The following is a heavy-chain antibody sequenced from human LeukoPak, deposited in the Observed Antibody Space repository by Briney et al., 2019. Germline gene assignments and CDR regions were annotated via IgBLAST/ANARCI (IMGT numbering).Heavy chain of an antibody. CDR2: ISYDGSNK. V-gene: IGHV3-30*01. CDR1: GFTFSSYA. Sequence: GGSLRLSCAASGFTFSSYAMHWVRQAPGKGLEWVAVISYDGSNKYYADSVKGRFTISRDNSKNTLYLQMNSLRAEDTAVYYCARGSPSPLAYCGGDCYFDFDYWGQGTLVTVSS. CDR3: ARGSPSPLAYCGGDCYFDFDY. J-gene: IGHJ4*02. D-gene: IGHD2-21*02.